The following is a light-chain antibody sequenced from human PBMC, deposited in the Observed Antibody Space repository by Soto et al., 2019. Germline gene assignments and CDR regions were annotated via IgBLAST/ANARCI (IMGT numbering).Light chain of an antibody. Sequence: EIVLTQSPGTLSLSPGDRATLSCRASQSLSVSYIAWYQQKPGQAPRLLIYSTSTRAAGIPDRFTGRGSGTHFTLAISSLEPEDFAVYYCHQFGDSPQTFGQGTKVEV. V-gene: IGKV3-20*01. CDR2: STS. CDR1: QSLSVSY. CDR3: HQFGDSPQT. J-gene: IGKJ1*01.